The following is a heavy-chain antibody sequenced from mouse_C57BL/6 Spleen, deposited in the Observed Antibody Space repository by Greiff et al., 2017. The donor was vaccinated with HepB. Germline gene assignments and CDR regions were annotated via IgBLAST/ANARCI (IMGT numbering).Heavy chain of an antibody. V-gene: IGHV1-81*01. CDR2: IYPRSGNT. CDR3: ARRGWGGSSYWYFDV. CDR1: GYTFTSYG. D-gene: IGHD1-1*01. Sequence: VQLQQSGAELARPGASVKLSCKASGYTFTSYGISWVKQRTGQGLEWIGEIYPRSGNTYYNEKFKGKATLTADKSSSTAYMELRSLTSEDSAVYFCARRGWGGSSYWYFDVWGTGTTVTVSS. J-gene: IGHJ1*03.